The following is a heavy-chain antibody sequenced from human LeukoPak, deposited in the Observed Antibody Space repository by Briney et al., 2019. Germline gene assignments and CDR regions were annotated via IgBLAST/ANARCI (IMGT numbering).Heavy chain of an antibody. CDR3: ARRGYSYGFDY. CDR2: IYPGDSDS. D-gene: IGHD5-18*01. V-gene: IGHV5-51*01. Sequence: GESLKISCKGSGYSFTSYRIGWARQMPGKGLEWMGIIYPGDSDSRYGPSLQGQVTISADKSISTAYLQWSSLKASDTAMYYCARRGYSYGFDYWGQGTLVTVSS. CDR1: GYSFTSYR. J-gene: IGHJ4*02.